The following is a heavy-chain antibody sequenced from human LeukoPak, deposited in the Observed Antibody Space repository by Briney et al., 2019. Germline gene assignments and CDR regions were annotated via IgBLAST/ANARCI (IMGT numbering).Heavy chain of an antibody. V-gene: IGHV4-31*03. D-gene: IGHD3-10*01. J-gene: IGHJ6*03. CDR2: IYYSGST. CDR1: GGSISSDGYY. CDR3: ARGITMVRGVSYYYYYMDV. Sequence: SETLSLTCTVSGGSISSDGYYWSWIRQHPGKGLEGLGYIYYSGSTYYNPSLKSRVTISIDTSKNQFSLKLSSVTAADTAVYYCARGITMVRGVSYYYYYMDVWGKGTTVTVSS.